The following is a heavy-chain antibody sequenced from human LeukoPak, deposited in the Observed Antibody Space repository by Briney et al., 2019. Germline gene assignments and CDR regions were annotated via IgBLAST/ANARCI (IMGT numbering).Heavy chain of an antibody. D-gene: IGHD5-24*01. J-gene: IGHJ4*02. CDR2: INHSGST. CDR3: ARSEGRWLQLVYFDY. CDR1: GGSFSGYY. Sequence: SETLSLTCAVYGGSFSGYYWSWIRQPPGKGLEWIGEINHSGSTNYNPSLKSRVTISVDTSKNQFSLKLSSVTAADTAVYYCARSEGRWLQLVYFDYWGQGTLVTVSS. V-gene: IGHV4-34*01.